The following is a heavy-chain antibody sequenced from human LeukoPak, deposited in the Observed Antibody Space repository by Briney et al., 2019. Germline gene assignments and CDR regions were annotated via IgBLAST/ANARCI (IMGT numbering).Heavy chain of an antibody. CDR1: GFAFSYYS. CDR2: ISGRSGST. Sequence: GGSLRLSCAASGFAFSYYSMNWVRQTPGKGLEWVSAISGRSGSTYYADSVKGRFTISRDNSKNTLFLKMNSLRAEDTAIYYCARLATSWYSSLDYWGQGTLVTVSS. V-gene: IGHV3-23*01. J-gene: IGHJ4*02. D-gene: IGHD6-13*01. CDR3: ARLATSWYSSLDY.